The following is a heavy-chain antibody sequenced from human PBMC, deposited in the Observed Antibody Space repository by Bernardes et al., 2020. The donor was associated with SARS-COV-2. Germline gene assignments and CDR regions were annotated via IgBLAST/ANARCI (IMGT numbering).Heavy chain of an antibody. CDR2: IYYSGST. J-gene: IGHJ6*02. Sequence: LSFTCTVPGGALSSYYWSCVRQPPGNGLEWIGYIYYSGSTNYNPSLKSRVTISVDTSKNQFSLKLSSVTAADTAVYYCARHINSWYYYGMDVWGQGTTVTVSS. CDR1: GGALSSYY. V-gene: IGHV4-59*08. CDR3: ARHINSWYYYGMDV. D-gene: IGHD1-20*01.